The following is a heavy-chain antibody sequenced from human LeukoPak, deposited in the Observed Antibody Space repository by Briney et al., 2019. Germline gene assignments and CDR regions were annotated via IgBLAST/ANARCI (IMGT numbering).Heavy chain of an antibody. CDR1: GGTFSSYA. J-gene: IGHJ5*02. CDR3: ARDKDAKGYCSSTSCPRVVWFDP. D-gene: IGHD2-2*01. Sequence: GASVKVSCKASGGTFSSYAISWVRQAPGRGLEWMGGIIPIFGTANYAQKFQGRVTITADESTSTAYVELSSLRSEDTAVYYCARDKDAKGYCSSTSCPRVVWFDPWGQGTLVTVSS. V-gene: IGHV1-69*13. CDR2: IIPIFGTA.